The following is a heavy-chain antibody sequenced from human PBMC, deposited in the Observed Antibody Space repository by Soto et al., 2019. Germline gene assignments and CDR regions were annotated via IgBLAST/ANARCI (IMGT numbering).Heavy chain of an antibody. Sequence: LRLSFAASGSTFGNYAMTWVRQAPGKGLEWVSTISGGGDGTYYADSVKGRFTISRDNSKNTLYLQMNSLRAEDTAVYYCARDPRLELRGVDSWGQGTLVTVSS. CDR2: ISGGGDGT. V-gene: IGHV3-23*01. D-gene: IGHD1-26*01. CDR3: ARDPRLELRGVDS. CDR1: GSTFGNYA. J-gene: IGHJ4*02.